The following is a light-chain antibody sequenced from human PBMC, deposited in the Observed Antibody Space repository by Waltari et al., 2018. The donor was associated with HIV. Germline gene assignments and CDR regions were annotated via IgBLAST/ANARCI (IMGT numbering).Light chain of an antibody. CDR2: GTS. J-gene: IGKJ3*01. V-gene: IGKV1-8*01. CDR3: QQYYSYPFT. Sequence: AIRMTQSPSPFSGSTGDKVTITCRASQGISSYLAWYQQKPGRAPKLLIYGTSSLQSGVPSRFSGSGSGADFTLTIDCLQSEDAATYYCQQYYSYPFTFGPGTKVDIK. CDR1: QGISSY.